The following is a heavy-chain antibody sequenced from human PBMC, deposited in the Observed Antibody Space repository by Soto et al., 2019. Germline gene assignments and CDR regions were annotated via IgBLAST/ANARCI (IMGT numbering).Heavy chain of an antibody. CDR3: AKGGAIVAAGTRVYLYNAMDV. CDR2: INPNSGDT. D-gene: IGHD1-26*01. CDR1: GYTFTGYY. J-gene: IGHJ6*02. V-gene: IGHV1-2*02. Sequence: ASVKVSCKASGYTFTGYYVHWVRQAPGQGLEWMGWINPNSGDTYLAQRFQGRVTMNRDTSIGTAYMELRGLTSDDTAEYYCAKGGAIVAAGTRVYLYNAMDVWGQGITVTVS.